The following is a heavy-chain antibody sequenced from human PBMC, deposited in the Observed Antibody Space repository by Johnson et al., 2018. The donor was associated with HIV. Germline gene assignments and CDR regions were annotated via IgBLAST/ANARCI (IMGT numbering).Heavy chain of an antibody. V-gene: IGHV3-30-3*01. CDR1: GFTFSSYG. CDR2: ISYDGSNK. D-gene: IGHD6-6*01. Sequence: QVQLVESGGGVVQPGRSLRLSCAASGFTFSSYGMHWVRQAPGKGLEWVAVISYDGSNKYYADSVKGRFTLSRDNSKNTLYLQMNSLRAEDTAVYYCARERLVGYSSSAGAFDIWGQGTMVTVSS. J-gene: IGHJ3*02. CDR3: ARERLVGYSSSAGAFDI.